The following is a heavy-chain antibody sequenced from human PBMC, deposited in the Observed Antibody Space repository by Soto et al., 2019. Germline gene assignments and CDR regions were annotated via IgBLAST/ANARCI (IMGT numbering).Heavy chain of an antibody. CDR1: GGSISSSSYY. V-gene: IGHV4-39*01. D-gene: IGHD6-19*01. Sequence: QLQLQESGPGLVKPSETLSLTCSVSGGSISSSSYYWGWIHQPPGKGLEWIGSIYYSGSTYYNPSLKSRVTISVDTSKNQFSLKLSSVTAADTAVCYCARHGGSGVDYWGQGTLVTVSS. J-gene: IGHJ4*02. CDR3: ARHGGSGVDY. CDR2: IYYSGST.